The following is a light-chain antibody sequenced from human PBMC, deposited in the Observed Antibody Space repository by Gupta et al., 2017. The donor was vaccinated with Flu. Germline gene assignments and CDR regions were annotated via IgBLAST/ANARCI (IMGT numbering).Light chain of an antibody. CDR3: QQDNSYSWT. CDR2: KAS. CDR1: QSISSW. V-gene: IGKV1-5*03. Sequence: IHMTQSPSTLSASVGDRVTITCRASQSISSWLAWYQQKPGKAPKLLIYKASSLESGVPSRFRGRGSGTECKMSISSLQTDDFATYYCQQDNSYSWTFGQGTKVEIK. J-gene: IGKJ1*01.